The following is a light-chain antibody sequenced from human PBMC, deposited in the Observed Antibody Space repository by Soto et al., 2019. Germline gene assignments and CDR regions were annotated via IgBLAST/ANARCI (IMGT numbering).Light chain of an antibody. CDR3: GTCDSSLSAVV. CDR2: DDN. J-gene: IGLJ2*01. V-gene: IGLV1-51*01. CDR1: SSNIGNNY. Sequence: QSVLTQPPSVSAAPGQKVTISCSGSSSNIGNNYVSWYQQLPGTAPNVLIYDDNKRPSGIPDRFSGSKSATSATLGITGLQTGDEADYYCGTCDSSLSAVVFGGGTKVTVL.